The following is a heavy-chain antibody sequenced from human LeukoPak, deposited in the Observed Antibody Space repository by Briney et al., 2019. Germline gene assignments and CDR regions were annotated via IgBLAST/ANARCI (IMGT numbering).Heavy chain of an antibody. J-gene: IGHJ4*02. CDR1: GFTFSSYS. D-gene: IGHD6-13*01. V-gene: IGHV3-21*01. Sequence: PGGSLRLSCAASGFTFSSYSMNWVRQAPGKGLEWVSSISSSSSYIYYADSVKGRFTISRDNAKNSLYLQMNSLRAEDTAVYYCARDRVAAAGNGHDYWGQGTLVTVSS. CDR3: ARDRVAAAGNGHDY. CDR2: ISSSSSYI.